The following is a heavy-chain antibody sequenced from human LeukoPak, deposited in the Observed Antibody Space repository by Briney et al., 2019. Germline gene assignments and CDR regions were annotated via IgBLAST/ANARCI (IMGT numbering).Heavy chain of an antibody. V-gene: IGHV3-23*01. J-gene: IGHJ4*02. Sequence: SGESLRLSCAASGFTFSSYAMSWVRQAPGKGLEWVSAISGSGGSTYYADSVKGRFTISRDNSKNTMYLQMNSLRAEDTAVYYCAKEASDYYDSTPIDYWGQGTLVTVSS. D-gene: IGHD3-22*01. CDR2: ISGSGGST. CDR1: GFTFSSYA. CDR3: AKEASDYYDSTPIDY.